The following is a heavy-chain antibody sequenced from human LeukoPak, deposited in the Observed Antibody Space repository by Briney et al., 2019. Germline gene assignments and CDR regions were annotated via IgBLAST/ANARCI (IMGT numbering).Heavy chain of an antibody. CDR1: GFTVSSNY. D-gene: IGHD3-3*01. Sequence: PGGSLRLSCAASGFTVSSNYMSWVRQAPGKGLEWVAIISYDGSNTYYAASVKGRFTISRDNSKNTQYLQMTSLRAENTAVYYGAKVPRVGGKRSETIYDDFWSYDYYMDGWGKGSTVTVSS. CDR2: ISYDGSNT. V-gene: IGHV3-30*18. CDR3: AKVPRVGGKRSETIYDDFWSYDYYMDG. J-gene: IGHJ6*03.